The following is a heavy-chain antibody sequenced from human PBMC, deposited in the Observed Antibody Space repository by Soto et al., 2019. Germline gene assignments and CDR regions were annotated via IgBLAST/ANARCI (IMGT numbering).Heavy chain of an antibody. D-gene: IGHD2-21*02. CDR2: IGRRSDI. Sequence: PGGSLRLSCEASGFSFSTYSMHLFRHSPGKGLEWVSSIGRRSDIYYADSVKGRFTISRDNAKNSVSLQMNSLRDEDTAVYYCAREETAWPLAYGLDVWGQGTTVTVSS. J-gene: IGHJ6*02. CDR1: GFSFSTYS. CDR3: AREETAWPLAYGLDV. V-gene: IGHV3-21*01.